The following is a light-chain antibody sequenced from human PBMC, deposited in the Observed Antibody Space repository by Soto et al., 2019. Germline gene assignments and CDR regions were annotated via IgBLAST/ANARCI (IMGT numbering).Light chain of an antibody. CDR2: EVN. Sequence: QSALTQPASVSGSPGQSITISCTGTSSDVSDYNYVSWYQQYPGKVPKLMIYEVNNRPSGVSNRFSGSKSGNTASLTISGLQAEDEADYYCASYTSSRYVFGTGTKLT. J-gene: IGLJ1*01. CDR1: SSDVSDYNY. CDR3: ASYTSSRYV. V-gene: IGLV2-14*01.